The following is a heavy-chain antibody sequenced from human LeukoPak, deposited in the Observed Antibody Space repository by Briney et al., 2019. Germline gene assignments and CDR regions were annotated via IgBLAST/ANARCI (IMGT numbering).Heavy chain of an antibody. CDR1: GGSIRNYY. CDR3: ARVYYSSSYDYWYFDL. CDR2: IYYSGST. J-gene: IGHJ2*01. D-gene: IGHD6-13*01. Sequence: SETLSLTCTVSGGSIRNYYWSWIRQPPGKGLEWIGYIYYSGSTNYNPSLKSRVTISVDTSKNQFSLKLSSVTAADTAVYYCARVYYSSSYDYWYFDLWGRGTLVTVSS. V-gene: IGHV4-59*01.